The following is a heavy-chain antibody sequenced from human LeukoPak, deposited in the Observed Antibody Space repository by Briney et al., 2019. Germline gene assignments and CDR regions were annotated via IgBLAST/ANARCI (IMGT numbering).Heavy chain of an antibody. Sequence: GGSLRLSCAASGFTFSSYEMNWVRQAPGKGLEWVSYISSSGSTIYYADSVKGRFTISRDNAKNSLYLQMNSLRAEDTAVYYCARDGYYDSSGYVLGYFDYWGQGTLVTVSS. D-gene: IGHD3-22*01. V-gene: IGHV3-48*03. CDR1: GFTFSSYE. J-gene: IGHJ4*02. CDR3: ARDGYYDSSGYVLGYFDY. CDR2: ISSSGSTI.